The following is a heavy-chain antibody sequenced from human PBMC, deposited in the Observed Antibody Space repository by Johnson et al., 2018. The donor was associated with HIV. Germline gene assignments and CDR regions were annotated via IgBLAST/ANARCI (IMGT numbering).Heavy chain of an antibody. V-gene: IGHV3-30*04. CDR3: ARELPSYDILTGPGAFDI. CDR2: ISYDGSNK. D-gene: IGHD3-9*01. CDR1: GFTFSSYA. Sequence: QVQLVESGGGLVQPGRSLRLSCAASGFTFSSYAMHWVRQAPGKGLEWVAVISYDGSNKYYADSVKGRFTISRDNSKNTLYLQMNSLRAEDTAVYYCARELPSYDILTGPGAFDIWGQGTMVTVSS. J-gene: IGHJ3*02.